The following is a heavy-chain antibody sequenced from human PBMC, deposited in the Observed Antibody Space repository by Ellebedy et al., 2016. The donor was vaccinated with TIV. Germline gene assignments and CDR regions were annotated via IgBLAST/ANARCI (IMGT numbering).Heavy chain of an antibody. Sequence: GESLKISCGASGFTFRGHAMTWVCQASGKGLEWVSSVGGLGSATFYADSVTGRFTISRDNSRNTLFLQLNSLRVDDTAIYYCARVSNPLQWKPFDQWGQGTLVTVSS. CDR3: ARVSNPLQWKPFDQ. J-gene: IGHJ4*02. D-gene: IGHD6-19*01. V-gene: IGHV3-23*01. CDR2: VGGLGSAT. CDR1: GFTFRGHA.